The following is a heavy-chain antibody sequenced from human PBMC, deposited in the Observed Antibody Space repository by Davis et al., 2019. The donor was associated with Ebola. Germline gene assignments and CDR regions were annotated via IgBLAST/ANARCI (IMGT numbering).Heavy chain of an antibody. CDR1: GGSFSGYY. CDR2: INHSGST. Sequence: PSETLSLTCAVYGGSFSGYYWSWIRQPPGKGLEWIGEINHSGSTNYNPSLKSRVTISVDTSKNQFSLKLSSVTAADTAVYYCARDRGYDLGAFDIWGQGTMVTVSS. D-gene: IGHD5-12*01. V-gene: IGHV4-34*01. CDR3: ARDRGYDLGAFDI. J-gene: IGHJ3*02.